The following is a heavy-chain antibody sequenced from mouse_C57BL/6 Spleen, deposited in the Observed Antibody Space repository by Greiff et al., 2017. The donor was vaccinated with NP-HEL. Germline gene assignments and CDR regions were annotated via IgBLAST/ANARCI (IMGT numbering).Heavy chain of an antibody. CDR2: INPNYGTT. V-gene: IGHV1-39*01. D-gene: IGHD1-1*01. CDR3: ASRYDYGSSYGYFDV. J-gene: IGHJ1*03. Sequence: SGPELVKPGASVKISCKASGYSFTDYNMNWVKQSNGKSLEWIGVINPNYGTTSYNQKFKGKATLTVDQSSSTAYMQLNSLTSEDSAVYYCASRYDYGSSYGYFDVWGTGTTVTVSS. CDR1: GYSFTDYN.